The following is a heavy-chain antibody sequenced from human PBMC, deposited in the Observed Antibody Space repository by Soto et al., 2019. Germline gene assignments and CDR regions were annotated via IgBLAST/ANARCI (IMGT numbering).Heavy chain of an antibody. D-gene: IGHD3-10*01. CDR3: DRRKVSGSGHAFDV. CDR2: IYYRGRT. CDR1: GDSINNGGYY. V-gene: IGHV4-31*03. J-gene: IGHJ3*01. Sequence: QVQLQESGPGLVRPSQTLSLTCTVSGDSINNGGYYWSWIRQLPGTGLEWIGYIYYRGRTYFNPTVKSRLNLAEDTARQQFSLRLASVTATDTAVYYCDRRKVSGSGHAFDVWGQGTMVTVSS.